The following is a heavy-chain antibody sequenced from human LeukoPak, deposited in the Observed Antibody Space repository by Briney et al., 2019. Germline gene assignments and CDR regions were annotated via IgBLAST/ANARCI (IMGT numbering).Heavy chain of an antibody. J-gene: IGHJ4*02. V-gene: IGHV4-34*01. Sequence: SETLSLTCAVYGGSFSGYYWSWLRQPPGKGLEWIGEINHSGSTNYNPSLKSRVTISVDTSKNQLSLKLSSVTAADTAVYYCARVFGYCSGGSCFVDYWGQGTLVTVSS. D-gene: IGHD2-15*01. CDR3: ARVFGYCSGGSCFVDY. CDR2: INHSGST. CDR1: GGSFSGYY.